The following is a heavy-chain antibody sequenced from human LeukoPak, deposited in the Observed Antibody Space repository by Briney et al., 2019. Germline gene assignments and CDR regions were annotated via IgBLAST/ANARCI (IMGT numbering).Heavy chain of an antibody. CDR1: GGTFSSYA. J-gene: IGHJ4*02. CDR2: IIPIFGTA. D-gene: IGHD3-22*01. V-gene: IGHV1-69*05. CDR3: AGLGGSYYDSSGYVFDY. Sequence: SVKVSCKASGGTFSSYAISWVRQAPGQGLEWMGGIIPIFGTANYAQKFQGRVTITTDESTSTAYMELSSLRSEDTAVYYCAGLGGSYYDSSGYVFDYWGQGTLVTVSS.